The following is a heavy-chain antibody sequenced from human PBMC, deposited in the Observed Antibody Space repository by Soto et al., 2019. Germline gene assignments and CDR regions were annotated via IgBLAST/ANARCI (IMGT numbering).Heavy chain of an antibody. D-gene: IGHD3-22*01. CDR2: ISAYNDNT. CDR1: GYTFTSYG. J-gene: IGHJ3*02. CDR3: ARIVSTVVVHDAFDI. V-gene: IGHV1-18*04. Sequence: ASVKVSCKASGYTFTSYGISWVRQAPGQGFEWMGWISAYNDNTNYAQKLQGRATMTTDTSTSTAYMELRSLRSDDTAVYYCARIVSTVVVHDAFDIWGQGTMVTVSS.